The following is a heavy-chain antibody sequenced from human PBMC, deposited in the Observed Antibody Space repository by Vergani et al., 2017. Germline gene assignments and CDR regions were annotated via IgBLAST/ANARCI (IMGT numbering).Heavy chain of an antibody. J-gene: IGHJ6*02. Sequence: EVQLVQSGAEVKKPGESLRISCKGSGYSFTSYWISWVRQMPGKGLEWLGRIDPSESYTNYSPSFQGHVTITADKSISTAYLQWSSLKASDTAMYYCARQLVLYYYDSSGYPIDYYYGMDVWGQGTTVTVSS. CDR3: ARQLVLYYYDSSGYPIDYYYGMDV. D-gene: IGHD3-22*01. CDR1: GYSFTSYW. V-gene: IGHV5-10-1*03. CDR2: IDPSESYT.